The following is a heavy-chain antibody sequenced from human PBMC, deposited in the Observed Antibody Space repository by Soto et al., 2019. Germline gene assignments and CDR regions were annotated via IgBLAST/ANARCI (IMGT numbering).Heavy chain of an antibody. CDR3: AREDRYSGYVDY. V-gene: IGHV1-18*01. D-gene: IGHD5-12*01. Sequence: QVQLVQSGAEVKKPGASVKVSCKASGYTFTSYGISWVRQAPGQGLEWMGWISAYNGNTNYAQKLQGRVTMTTDKTQSTAYMELRSLRSDDTGVDYCAREDRYSGYVDYWGQGTLVTVSS. CDR2: ISAYNGNT. J-gene: IGHJ4*02. CDR1: GYTFTSYG.